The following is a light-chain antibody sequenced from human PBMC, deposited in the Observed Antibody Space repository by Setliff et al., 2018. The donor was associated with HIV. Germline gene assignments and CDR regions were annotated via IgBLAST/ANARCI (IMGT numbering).Light chain of an antibody. V-gene: IGLV2-14*01. CDR1: SSDVGGYSY. Sequence: SALAQPASVSGSPGQSITISCTGTSSDVGGYSYVSWYQQHPGKAPKLIIYEVRNRPSGVSNRCSGSKSGNTASLTISGLQAEDEADYYCISYAITNTLPFGTGTKVTVL. CDR3: ISYAITNTLP. CDR2: EVR. J-gene: IGLJ1*01.